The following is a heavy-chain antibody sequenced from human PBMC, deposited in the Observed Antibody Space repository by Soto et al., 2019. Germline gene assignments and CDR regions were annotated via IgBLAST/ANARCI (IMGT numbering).Heavy chain of an antibody. CDR1: GFTFRIYA. CDR2: FGGSGDSR. V-gene: IGHV3-23*01. Sequence: GGSLRLSCVASGFTFRIYAMNWLRQAPGKGLEWVSSFGGSGDSRDYYAESVKGRFTISRDDSKNTLYLQMTSLRDEDTAIYYCAKTYGSGYHYGFEGWGQGTTVTVSS. CDR3: AKTYGSGYHYGFEG. D-gene: IGHD3-10*01. J-gene: IGHJ6*02.